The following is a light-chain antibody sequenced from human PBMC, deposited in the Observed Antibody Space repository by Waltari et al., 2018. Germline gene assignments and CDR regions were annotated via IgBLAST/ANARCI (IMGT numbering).Light chain of an antibody. V-gene: IGKV4-1*01. CDR3: QQTYSTPRT. CDR2: WAS. J-gene: IGKJ1*01. CDR1: QSVLYSTNNKNY. Sequence: DIVMTQSPDSLAVSLGERATIHCKSRQSVLYSTNNKNYLAWYQQKPGQPPKLLFYWASTRESGVPDRFSGGGSGTDFTLTISSLQAEDFATYYCQQTYSTPRTFGQGTKVEIK.